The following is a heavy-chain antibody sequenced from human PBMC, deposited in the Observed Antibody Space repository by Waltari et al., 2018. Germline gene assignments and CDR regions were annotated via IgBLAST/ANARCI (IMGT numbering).Heavy chain of an antibody. CDR3: ARAGPLTTVLYYYGMDV. J-gene: IGHJ6*02. Sequence: QVQLVQSGAEVKKPGSSVKVSCKASGGTFSSYAISWVRQAPGQGLEGMGRSTPMLGVANYGQKVQGRFTITAGKDTGTAYMERSSLRSEDTAVYYCARAGPLTTVLYYYGMDVWGQGTTVTVSS. V-gene: IGHV1-69*09. CDR1: GGTFSSYA. D-gene: IGHD4-4*01. CDR2: STPMLGVA.